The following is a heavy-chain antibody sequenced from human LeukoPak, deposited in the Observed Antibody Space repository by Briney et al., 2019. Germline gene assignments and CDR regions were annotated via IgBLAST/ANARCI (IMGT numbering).Heavy chain of an antibody. V-gene: IGHV4-59*01. D-gene: IGHD2-2*01. CDR1: GPSISNSY. Sequence: PSQSLSLTCTVSGPSISNSYCSWIRQPPGDGLEWLAYTYDRGRSKYNPSLKTRATSPEATPKNHCSRKLSSVHAAATAVIHCAIRYHTNWFDAWGQGTLVTVSS. J-gene: IGHJ5*02. CDR3: AIRYHTNWFDA. CDR2: TYDRGRS.